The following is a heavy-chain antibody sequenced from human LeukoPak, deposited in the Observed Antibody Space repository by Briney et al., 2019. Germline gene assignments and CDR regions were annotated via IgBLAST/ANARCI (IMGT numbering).Heavy chain of an antibody. V-gene: IGHV3-23*01. CDR3: AKKIRWNYFVY. D-gene: IGHD1-1*01. CDR1: GFTFSSYA. CDR2: ISGSGGST. J-gene: IGHJ4*02. Sequence: GGSLRLSCAASGFTFSSYAMSWVRQAPGKGLEWVSAISGSGGSTYYADSVKGRFTISRDNSKNTLYLQMNSLRAEGTAVYYCAKKIRWNYFVYWGQGTLVTVSS.